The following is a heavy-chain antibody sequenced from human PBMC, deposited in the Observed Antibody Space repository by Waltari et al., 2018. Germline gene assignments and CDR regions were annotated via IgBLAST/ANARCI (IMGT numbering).Heavy chain of an antibody. Sequence: AASGFTFSSYWMHWVRQAPGKGLVWVSRINSDGSTISYADSVKGRFTISRDNAKNTLYLQMNSLSAEDTAVYYCASAYYDILDWGQGTLVTVSS. CDR2: INSDGSTI. CDR3: ASAYYDILD. V-gene: IGHV3-74*01. D-gene: IGHD3-9*01. CDR1: GFTFSSYW. J-gene: IGHJ4*02.